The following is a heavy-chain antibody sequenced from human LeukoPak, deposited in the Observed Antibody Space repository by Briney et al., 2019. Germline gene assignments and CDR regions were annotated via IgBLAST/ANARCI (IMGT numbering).Heavy chain of an antibody. D-gene: IGHD4-17*01. CDR1: GYTFTGYY. J-gene: IGHJ3*02. CDR3: ARDRRDYHAFDI. Sequence: ASVKVSCKASGYTFTGYYLHWVRQAPGQGLEWMGWINPNSGGTKYAQKFQGRVTLTRDTSTSTAYMELSSLRSEDTAVYYCARDRRDYHAFDIWGQGTMVTVSS. CDR2: INPNSGGT. V-gene: IGHV1-2*02.